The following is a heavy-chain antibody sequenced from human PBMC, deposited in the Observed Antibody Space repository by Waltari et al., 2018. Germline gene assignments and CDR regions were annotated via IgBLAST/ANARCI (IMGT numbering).Heavy chain of an antibody. CDR2: NNTNNGNT. D-gene: IGHD2-21*02. J-gene: IGHJ5*02. V-gene: IGHV1-18*01. CDR1: GYTFTTYG. Sequence: QAQLVQSGAEVKKPGASVKVSCKASGYTFTTYGIGWVRQAPGQGLQCMGWNNTNNGNTKYAQNLQGRVTMTTDSTTSTAYMELRSLTSDDTAVYYCARKACIGDCYQFDPWGQGTLVTVSS. CDR3: ARKACIGDCYQFDP.